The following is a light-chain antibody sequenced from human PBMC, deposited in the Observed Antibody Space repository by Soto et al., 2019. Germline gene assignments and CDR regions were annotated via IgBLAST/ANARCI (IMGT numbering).Light chain of an antibody. CDR1: SSNIGSNT. J-gene: IGLJ1*01. V-gene: IGLV1-44*01. CDR2: GSN. Sequence: QSVLTQPPSASGTPGQRVTISCSGSSSNIGSNTVHWYQQLAGAAPKLLIYGSNQRPSGVPDRFSGSQSGTSASLAISGLQSEDEADYYCAAWDDSLNFPYVFGTGTKVTVL. CDR3: AAWDDSLNFPYV.